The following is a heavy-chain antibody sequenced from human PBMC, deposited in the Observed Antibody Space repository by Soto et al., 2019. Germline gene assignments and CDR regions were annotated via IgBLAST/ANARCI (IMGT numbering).Heavy chain of an antibody. CDR1: GFNFNTYW. CDR2: INSDGSSI. J-gene: IGHJ4*02. CDR3: ARDHVATRDY. Sequence: EVQLVESGGGLVQPGGSLRLSCAVSGFNFNTYWMHWVRQAPGKGLVWVSRINSDGSSIIYADSVKGRFTTSRDNAKNTLDLQLRSLRAEDTAVYYCARDHVATRDYWVQGTLVTVSS. V-gene: IGHV3-74*01.